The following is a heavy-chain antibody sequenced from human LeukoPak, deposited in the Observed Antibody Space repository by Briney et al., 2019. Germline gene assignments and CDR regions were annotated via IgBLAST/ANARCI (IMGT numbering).Heavy chain of an antibody. Sequence: AASVKVSCKVSGYTLTELSMHWVRQAPGKGLEWMGGFDPEDGETIYAQKFQGRVTMTEDTSTDTAYMELSSLRSEDTAVYYCATRRDTAMWADYWGQGTLVTVSS. V-gene: IGHV1-24*01. CDR3: ATRRDTAMWADY. CDR1: GYTLTELS. J-gene: IGHJ4*02. D-gene: IGHD5-18*01. CDR2: FDPEDGET.